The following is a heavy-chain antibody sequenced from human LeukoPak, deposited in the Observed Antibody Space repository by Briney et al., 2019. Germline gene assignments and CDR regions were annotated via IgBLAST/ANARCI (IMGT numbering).Heavy chain of an antibody. CDR1: EFTFSGTW. Sequence: GGSLRLSCAASEFTFSGTWMSWVRQAPGKGLKWVANIVQDGSEMYYVDSVKGRFTVSRDNAKNSMYVQMNSLRVEDTAVYYCAREYMGSYDIWGQGTMVTVSS. J-gene: IGHJ3*02. V-gene: IGHV3-7*01. CDR2: IVQDGSEM. CDR3: AREYMGSYDI. D-gene: IGHD3-10*01.